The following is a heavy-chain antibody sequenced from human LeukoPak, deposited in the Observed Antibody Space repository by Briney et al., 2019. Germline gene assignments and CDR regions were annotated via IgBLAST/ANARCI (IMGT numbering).Heavy chain of an antibody. V-gene: IGHV3-23*01. CDR2: ICGSGGNT. J-gene: IGHJ5*02. CDR3: AKPLGYCTGGVCYSNYFDP. CDR1: GFTFYNYA. Sequence: GGSLRLSCAASGFTFYNYAMSWVRQAPGKGLEWVSTICGSGGNTYYADSVKGRFTISRDNSESTLYLQMNSMRAEDTAVYYCAKPLGYCTGGVCYSNYFDPWGQGTLVTVSS. D-gene: IGHD2-8*02.